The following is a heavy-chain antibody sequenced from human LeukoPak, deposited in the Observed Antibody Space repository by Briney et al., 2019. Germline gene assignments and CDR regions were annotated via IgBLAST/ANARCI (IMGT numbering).Heavy chain of an antibody. J-gene: IGHJ4*02. Sequence: ASVKVSCKASGYTFTYYYIHWVRQAPGQGLEWMGRINPNSGDTNYEQEFQGRVTITRDTYISTAYMELSRLRSDDTAVYYCASISEVWSGYYTVHFDYWGQGTLVTVSS. CDR3: ASISEVWSGYYTVHFDY. CDR2: INPNSGDT. V-gene: IGHV1-2*02. D-gene: IGHD3-3*01. CDR1: GYTFTYYY.